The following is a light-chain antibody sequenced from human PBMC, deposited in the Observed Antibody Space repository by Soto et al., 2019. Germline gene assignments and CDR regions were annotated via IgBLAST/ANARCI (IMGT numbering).Light chain of an antibody. CDR2: GAS. CDR1: QSISSGY. Sequence: EVVLTQSPGTLSLSPGDTATLSCRATQSISSGYLAWYQQKPGQAPRLLIYGASSRANGIPDRFSGIGSGADFTLTITGLEPDDFVVYYCQHYGSSTRTFGQGTKVEIK. V-gene: IGKV3-20*01. J-gene: IGKJ1*01. CDR3: QHYGSSTRT.